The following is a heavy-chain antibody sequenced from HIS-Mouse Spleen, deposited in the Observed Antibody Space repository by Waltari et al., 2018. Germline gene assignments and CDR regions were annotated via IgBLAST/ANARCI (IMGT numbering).Heavy chain of an antibody. V-gene: IGHV4-34*01. CDR1: GGSFSGYY. J-gene: IGHJ4*02. Sequence: QVQLQQWGAGLLKPSETLSLTCAVYGGSFSGYYWTWIRQPPGKGLEWIGEINHSGSTNYNPSLKSRVTISVDTSKNQFSLKLSSVTAADTAVYYCARSSNYGDYGEIDYWGQGTLVTVSS. D-gene: IGHD4-17*01. CDR2: INHSGST. CDR3: ARSSNYGDYGEIDY.